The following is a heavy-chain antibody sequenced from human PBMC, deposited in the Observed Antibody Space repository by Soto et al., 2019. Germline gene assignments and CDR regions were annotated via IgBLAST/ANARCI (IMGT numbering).Heavy chain of an antibody. Sequence: EVQVVEFGGGLVQPGGSLRLSCAGSGFTFSSYWMYWARQAPGKGLVWVSRINSDGSSTNYADSVKGRFTISRDNAKNTVHLQMNRLGAEDTAVYYCVGGTGYWGQGTLVTVSS. J-gene: IGHJ4*02. CDR3: VGGTGY. CDR2: INSDGSST. D-gene: IGHD1-1*01. CDR1: GFTFSSYW. V-gene: IGHV3-74*01.